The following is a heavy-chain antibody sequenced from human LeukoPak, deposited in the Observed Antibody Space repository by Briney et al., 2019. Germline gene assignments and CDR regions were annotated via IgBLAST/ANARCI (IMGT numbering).Heavy chain of an antibody. Sequence: GGSLRLSCAASGFTFSSYAMNWVRQAPGKGLEWVSVISGSGTSAFYADSVKGRFTLSRDNSNNTVYLQMNSLRDEDTAVYYCARDRRLVQGQNYYYGMDVWGQGTTVTVSS. CDR1: GFTFSSYA. CDR3: ARDRRLVQGQNYYYGMDV. V-gene: IGHV3-23*01. CDR2: ISGSGTSA. D-gene: IGHD6-19*01. J-gene: IGHJ6*02.